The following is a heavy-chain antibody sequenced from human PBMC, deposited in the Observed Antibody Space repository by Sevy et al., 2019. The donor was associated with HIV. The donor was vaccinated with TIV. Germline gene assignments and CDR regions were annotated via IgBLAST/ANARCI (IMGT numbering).Heavy chain of an antibody. V-gene: IGHV3-23*01. J-gene: IGHJ4*02. CDR2: ISGSGGST. D-gene: IGHD3-22*01. Sequence: GGSLRLSXAASXXXFSSYAMSWXXXAPGKGLEWVSAISGSGGSTYYADSVKGRFTISRDNSKNTLYLQMNSLRAEDTAVYYCAKDRHYYDSXGXDXXGQGTLVTVSS. CDR1: XXXFSSYA. CDR3: AKDRHYYDSXGXDX.